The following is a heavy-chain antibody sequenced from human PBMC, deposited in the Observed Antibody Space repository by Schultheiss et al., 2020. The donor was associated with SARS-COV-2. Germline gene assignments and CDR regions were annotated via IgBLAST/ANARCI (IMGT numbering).Heavy chain of an antibody. J-gene: IGHJ3*02. Sequence: SETLSLTCTVSGGSISSGGYYWSWIRQHPGKGLEWIGYIYYSGSTNYNPSLKSRVTISVDTSKNQFSLKLSSVTAADTAVYYCASRTTVTGTAFDIWGQGTMVTVSS. CDR3: ASRTTVTGTAFDI. D-gene: IGHD4-17*01. V-gene: IGHV4-31*03. CDR1: GGSISSGGYY. CDR2: IYYSGST.